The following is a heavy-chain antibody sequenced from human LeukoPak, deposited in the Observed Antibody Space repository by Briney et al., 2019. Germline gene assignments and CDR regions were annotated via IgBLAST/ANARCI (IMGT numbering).Heavy chain of an antibody. V-gene: IGHV4-39*01. CDR1: GDPISTPTHW. D-gene: IGHD4/OR15-4a*01. Sequence: SETLSHSCTVSGDPISTPTHWWGWIRQPPGKGLEWIGSIYSSGTTFYNPSLKSRVTLSTDTSKNQFSLKLSSVTAADTAVYYCAKRAYGVGFEYWGQGTLLTVSS. CDR2: IYSSGTT. J-gene: IGHJ4*02. CDR3: AKRAYGVGFEY.